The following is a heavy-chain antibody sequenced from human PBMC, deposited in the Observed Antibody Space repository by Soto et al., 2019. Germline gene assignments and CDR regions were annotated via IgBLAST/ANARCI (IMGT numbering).Heavy chain of an antibody. J-gene: IGHJ6*02. CDR3: ARGDNYYGMDV. D-gene: IGHD2-15*01. CDR1: GFSLSNYF. V-gene: IGHV3-30-3*01. Sequence: HVQLVESGGGVVQPGRSLRLSCAASGFSLSNYFMQWVRQAPGKGLEWVAIISYDGSNKHYADSVKGRFTISRDNSKNTLYVQMNSLRAEDTAVYRCARGDNYYGMDVWGQGTTVTVSS. CDR2: ISYDGSNK.